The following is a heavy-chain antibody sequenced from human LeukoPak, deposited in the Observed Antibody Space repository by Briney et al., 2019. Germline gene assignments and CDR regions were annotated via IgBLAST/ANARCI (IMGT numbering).Heavy chain of an antibody. J-gene: IGHJ4*02. Sequence: ASVKVSCKASGGTFSSYAISWVRQAPGQGLEWMGRIIPILGIANYAQKFQGRVTITADKSTSTAYMELSSLRSEDTAVYYCARMTTVTTASNSGHYYFDYWGQGTLVTVSS. CDR1: GGTFSSYA. CDR2: IIPILGIA. CDR3: ARMTTVTTASNSGHYYFDY. D-gene: IGHD4-17*01. V-gene: IGHV1-69*04.